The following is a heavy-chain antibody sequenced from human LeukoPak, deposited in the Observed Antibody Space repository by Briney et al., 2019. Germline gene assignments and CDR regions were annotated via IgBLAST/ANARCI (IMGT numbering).Heavy chain of an antibody. V-gene: IGHV4-4*02. D-gene: IGHD5-18*01. Sequence: PSETLSLTCAVSGGSISSNSWWSWVRQPPGKGLEWIGEIFHGGSTNCNPSLKSRVTISVDKSKNQFSLKLSSVTAADTAMYYCARKSYGYLGYWGQGTLVTVSS. J-gene: IGHJ4*02. CDR1: GGSISSNSW. CDR3: ARKSYGYLGY. CDR2: IFHGGST.